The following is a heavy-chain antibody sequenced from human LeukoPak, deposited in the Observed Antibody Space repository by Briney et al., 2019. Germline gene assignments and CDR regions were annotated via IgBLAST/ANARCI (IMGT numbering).Heavy chain of an antibody. CDR3: VKIAPDLP. V-gene: IGHV3-23*01. D-gene: IGHD2-21*01. J-gene: IGHJ5*02. Sequence: PGGTLRLSCDASGFDFSTYGFNWVRQAPGKGLEWVSGISDSGRTTLYAESVKGRFTISRDNAKNSLYLQLTSLRADDTAVYYCVKIAPDLPWGQGTLVTVS. CDR1: GFDFSTYG. CDR2: ISDSGRTT.